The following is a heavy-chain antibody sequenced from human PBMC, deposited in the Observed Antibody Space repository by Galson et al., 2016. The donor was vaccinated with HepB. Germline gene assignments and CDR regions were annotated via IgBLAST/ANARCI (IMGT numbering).Heavy chain of an antibody. CDR2: IYHSGIT. CDR1: GGSISGNNW. D-gene: IGHD5-24*01. Sequence: SEILSLTCAVSGGSISGNNWWSWVRQPPGKRLEWIGEIYHSGITYYNPSLKSRVTISVDTSNNHFSLRLSSVTAADTALYYCARQHRGGPSDYWGQGTLVIVSS. V-gene: IGHV4-4*02. CDR3: ARQHRGGPSDY. J-gene: IGHJ4*02.